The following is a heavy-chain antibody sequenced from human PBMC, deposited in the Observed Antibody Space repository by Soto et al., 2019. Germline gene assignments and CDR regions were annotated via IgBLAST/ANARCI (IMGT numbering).Heavy chain of an antibody. V-gene: IGHV1-69*13. CDR3: ASRVVAATEIGY. CDR2: IIPIFGTA. CDR1: GGTFSSYA. J-gene: IGHJ4*02. D-gene: IGHD2-15*01. Sequence: GASVKVSCKASGGTFSSYAISWVRQAPGQGLEWMGGIIPIFGTANYAQKFQGRVTITADESTSTAYMELSSLRSEDTAVYYCASRVVAATEIGYWGQGTLVTVSS.